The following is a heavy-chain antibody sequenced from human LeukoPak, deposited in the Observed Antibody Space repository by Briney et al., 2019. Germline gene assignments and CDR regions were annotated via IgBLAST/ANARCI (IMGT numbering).Heavy chain of an antibody. D-gene: IGHD6-19*01. J-gene: IGHJ4*02. CDR1: RLTHDSYA. CDR3: AKSPVAASGVYYFDY. Sequence: GRSLRLSRAASRLTHDSYAMGWVRQAPGTGLEWASSVSGSGISTYYADSVKGRFTISRDNSKNTLYLQMNSLRAEDTAVYYCAKSPVAASGVYYFDYWGQGTLVTVSS. CDR2: VSGSGIST. V-gene: IGHV3-23*01.